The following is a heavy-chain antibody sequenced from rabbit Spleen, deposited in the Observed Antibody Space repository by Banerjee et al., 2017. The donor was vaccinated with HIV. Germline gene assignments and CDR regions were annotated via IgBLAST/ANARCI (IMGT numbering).Heavy chain of an antibody. J-gene: IGHJ6*01. Sequence: QELVESGGGLVQPGESLKLSCKASGFTLSSYYMNWVRQAPGKGLEWVACAYAGSSGSTYSATWAKGRFTVSKTSSTTVTLQMTSLTAADTATYFCARDAGTSFSTYGMDLWGQGTLVTVS. CDR1: GFTLSSYY. CDR3: ARDAGTSFSTYGMDL. D-gene: IGHD8-1*01. CDR2: AYAGSSGST. V-gene: IGHV1S40*01.